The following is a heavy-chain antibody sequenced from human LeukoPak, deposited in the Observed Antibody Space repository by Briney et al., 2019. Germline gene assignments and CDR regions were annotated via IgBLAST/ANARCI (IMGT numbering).Heavy chain of an antibody. CDR2: IRSEANSYAT. CDR1: GFTFSGSA. Sequence: PGGSLRLSCAASGFTFSGSAMHWVRQASGKGLEWVGRIRSEANSYATAYAASVKGRFTISRDDSKNTAYLQMNSLKTEDTAVYYCTKLLGPTVTTIGVGAFDIWGQGTMVTVSS. J-gene: IGHJ3*02. CDR3: TKLLGPTVTTIGVGAFDI. D-gene: IGHD4-17*01. V-gene: IGHV3-73*01.